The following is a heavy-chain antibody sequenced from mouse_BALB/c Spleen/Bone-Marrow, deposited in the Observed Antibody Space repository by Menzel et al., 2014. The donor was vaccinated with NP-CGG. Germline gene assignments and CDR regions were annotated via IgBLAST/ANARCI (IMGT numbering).Heavy chain of an antibody. CDR1: GFNIKDTY. Sequence: VQLQQSGAELVKPGASVKLSCTASGFNIKDTYMHWVKQRPEQGLEWIGRIDPANGNTKYDPKFQGKATITADTSSNTAYLRLSSLASEDTAVYYCARRFGNSPRDSAMVNWGRGTSVTVSS. CDR2: IDPANGNT. J-gene: IGHJ4*01. D-gene: IGHD2-1*01. CDR3: ARRFGNSPRDSAMVN. V-gene: IGHV14-3*02.